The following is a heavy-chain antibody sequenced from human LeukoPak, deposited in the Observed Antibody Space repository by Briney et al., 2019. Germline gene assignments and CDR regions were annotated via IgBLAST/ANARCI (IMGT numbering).Heavy chain of an antibody. CDR1: GGSISSGDYY. Sequence: PSETLSLTCTVSGGSISSGDYYWSWIRQPPGKGPEWIGYIYYSGSTYYNPSLKSRVTISVDTSKNQFSLKLSSVTAADTAVYYCARGFVAGEYYFDYWGQGTLVTVSS. V-gene: IGHV4-30-4*01. CDR2: IYYSGST. J-gene: IGHJ4*02. D-gene: IGHD6-19*01. CDR3: ARGFVAGEYYFDY.